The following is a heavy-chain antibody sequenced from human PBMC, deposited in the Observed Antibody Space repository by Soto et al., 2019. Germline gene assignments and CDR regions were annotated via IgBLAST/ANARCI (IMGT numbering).Heavy chain of an antibody. D-gene: IGHD2-15*01. CDR1: GFTVSGNY. V-gene: IGHV3-53*01. CDR2: IYSGGDP. J-gene: IGHJ5*02. CDR3: ARVYCSGGNCHLPWFHP. Sequence: LRLSCAASGFTVSGNYMSWVRQAPGKGLEWVSVIYSGGDPYYADSVKGRFTFSRDISKNTLYLQMNSLRAEDTAVYYCARVYCSGGNCHLPWFHPWGQGTMVTVSS.